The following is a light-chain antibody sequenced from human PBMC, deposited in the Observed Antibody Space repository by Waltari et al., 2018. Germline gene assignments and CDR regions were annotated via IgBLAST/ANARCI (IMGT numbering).Light chain of an antibody. Sequence: DNVMTQSPDSLPVSLRERATFNCKSSQSVSYSSDNKNCLAWYQQKPGPPPKLLIYGASTRESGVPDRFSGSGSGTDFSLTISSLQAEDVAVYYCHQYCSMPYTFGQGTKLEIK. V-gene: IGKV4-1*01. CDR3: HQYCSMPYT. J-gene: IGKJ2*01. CDR2: GAS. CDR1: QSVSYSSDNKNC.